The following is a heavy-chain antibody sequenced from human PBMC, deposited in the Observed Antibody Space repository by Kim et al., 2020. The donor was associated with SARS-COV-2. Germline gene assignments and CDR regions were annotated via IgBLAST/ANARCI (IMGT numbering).Heavy chain of an antibody. V-gene: IGHV3-48*03. Sequence: YATPVKARFTISGDKAKNSLYLQMNSLRAEDTAVYYCARGFWSGFLDAFDIWGQGTMVTVSS. D-gene: IGHD3-3*01. J-gene: IGHJ3*02. CDR3: ARGFWSGFLDAFDI.